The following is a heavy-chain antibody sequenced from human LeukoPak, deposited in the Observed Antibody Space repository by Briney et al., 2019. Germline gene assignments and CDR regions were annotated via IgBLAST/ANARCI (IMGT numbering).Heavy chain of an antibody. Sequence: GGSLRLSCGASGLNFNNFAMRWVRQARGKGVEWLSAKTGPADTTYYAESVKGRFPISRDYSKSMVFLQMKRLKVEDTAIYYCAKGAEIDHWGQGTLVTVSS. J-gene: IGHJ4*02. CDR1: GLNFNNFA. V-gene: IGHV3-23*01. CDR2: KTGPADTT. CDR3: AKGAEIDH.